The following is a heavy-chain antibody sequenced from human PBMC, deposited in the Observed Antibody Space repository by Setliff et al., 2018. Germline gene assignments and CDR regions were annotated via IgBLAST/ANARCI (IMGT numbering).Heavy chain of an antibody. CDR2: IYPGDSDT. CDR1: GYSFSNFW. J-gene: IGHJ5*02. CDR3: ARSYYYGSGSYRTFDP. V-gene: IGHV5-51*01. D-gene: IGHD3-10*01. Sequence: PGESLKISCKGSGYSFSNFWIGWVRQMPGKGLEWMGIIYPGDSDTRYSPSFQGQVTISADKSISTAYLQWSSLKASDTAMYYCARSYYYGSGSYRTFDPWGQGTLVTVSS.